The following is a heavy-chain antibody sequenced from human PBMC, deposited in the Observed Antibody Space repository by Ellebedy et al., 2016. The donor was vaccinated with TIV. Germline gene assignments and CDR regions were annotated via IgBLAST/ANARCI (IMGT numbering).Heavy chain of an antibody. D-gene: IGHD1-26*01. V-gene: IGHV3-23*01. J-gene: IGHJ4*02. CDR3: AKANSGGYFDY. CDR1: GFTFSSYA. Sequence: GGSLRLSCAASGFTFSSYAMSWVRQAPGKGLEWVSAISGSGGSIYYADSVKGRFTISRDNSENTVSLQMNSLRVEDTAVYYCAKANSGGYFDYWGQGALVTVSS. CDR2: ISGSGGSI.